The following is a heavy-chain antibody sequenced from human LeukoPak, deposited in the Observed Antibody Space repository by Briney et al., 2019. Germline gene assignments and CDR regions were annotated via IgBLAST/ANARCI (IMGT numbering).Heavy chain of an antibody. CDR3: ARVPLAAAAPFDY. V-gene: IGHV1-69*04. J-gene: IGHJ4*02. D-gene: IGHD6-13*01. CDR1: GGTFSSSA. Sequence: SVKVSCKASGGTFSSSAISWVRQAPGQGLEWMGRIIPILGIANYAQKFQGRVTITADKSTSTAYMELSSLRSEDTAVYYCARVPLAAAAPFDYWGQGTLVTVSS. CDR2: IIPILGIA.